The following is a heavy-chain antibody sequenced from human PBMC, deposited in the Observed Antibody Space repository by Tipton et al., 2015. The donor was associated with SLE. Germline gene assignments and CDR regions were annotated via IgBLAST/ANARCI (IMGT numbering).Heavy chain of an antibody. CDR2: IYYSGST. D-gene: IGHD3-16*01. J-gene: IGHJ5*02. V-gene: IGHV4-39*07. Sequence: TLSLTCTVSGGSISSGGYYWGWIRQPPGKGLEWIGSIYYSGSTYYNPSLQSRVTISVDTSKNQFSLKLSSVTAADTAVYYCARGLGGWPLGYGWFDPWGQGTLVTVSS. CDR1: GGSISSGGYY. CDR3: ARGLGGWPLGYGWFDP.